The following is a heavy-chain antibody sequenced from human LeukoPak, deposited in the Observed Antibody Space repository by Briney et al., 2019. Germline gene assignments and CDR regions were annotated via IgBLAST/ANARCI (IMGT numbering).Heavy chain of an antibody. D-gene: IGHD3-9*01. CDR1: GGSISSYY. V-gene: IGHV4-59*01. CDR3: ARSNYDILTGYSHYHYYYGMDV. CDR2: IYYSGSS. J-gene: IGHJ6*02. Sequence: SETLSLTCTVSGGSISSYYWSWIRQPPGKGLEWIGYIYYSGSSNYIPSLKSRVTISVDTSKNQFSLKLSSVTAADTAVYYCARSNYDILTGYSHYHYYYGMDVWGQGTTVTVSS.